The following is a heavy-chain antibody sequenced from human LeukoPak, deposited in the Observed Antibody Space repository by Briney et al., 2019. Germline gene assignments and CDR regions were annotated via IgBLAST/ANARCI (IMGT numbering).Heavy chain of an antibody. CDR3: ARSTVAKFPFDF. J-gene: IGHJ4*02. Sequence: ASVKVSCKASGYIFTVYYMHWVRQAPGQGLEWMGRINPNSGGTNYAQKFQGRVTMTRDTSITTTYLKLTRLRSDDTAVYYCARSTVAKFPFDFWGQGTLVTVSS. CDR1: GYIFTVYY. D-gene: IGHD6-19*01. CDR2: INPNSGGT. V-gene: IGHV1-2*06.